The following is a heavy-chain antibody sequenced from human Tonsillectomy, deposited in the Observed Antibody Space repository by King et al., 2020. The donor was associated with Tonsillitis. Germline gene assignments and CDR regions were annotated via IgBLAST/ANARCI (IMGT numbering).Heavy chain of an antibody. Sequence: ESGGGVVQPGRSQRLSCSASGFTFTMYGMHWVRQAPGKGLEWVAFISYDGSYRYYADSVKGRFIMYRDNSKNTLFLEMNSLRPEDTAVYYCATACDGGECYSNYWGQGTLVTVPS. CDR2: ISYDGSYR. J-gene: IGHJ4*02. D-gene: IGHD2-21*01. CDR3: ATACDGGECYSNY. V-gene: IGHV3-30*03. CDR1: GFTFTMYG.